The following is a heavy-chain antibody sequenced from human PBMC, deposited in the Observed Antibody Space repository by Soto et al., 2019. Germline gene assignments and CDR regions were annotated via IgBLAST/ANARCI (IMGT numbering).Heavy chain of an antibody. CDR1: GYTFTDNH. CDR3: ARKQYGDYIRWWSDP. J-gene: IGHJ5*02. Sequence: GASVKVSCKASGYTFTDNHVHWLRRAPGQDFEWMGWINPKSGDTKYAQKFQGRVTMTRDTSIDTAYMEVTSLTSDDTATYYCARKQYGDYIRWWSDPPGPGTPVTVSS. V-gene: IGHV1-2*02. CDR2: INPKSGDT. D-gene: IGHD4-17*01.